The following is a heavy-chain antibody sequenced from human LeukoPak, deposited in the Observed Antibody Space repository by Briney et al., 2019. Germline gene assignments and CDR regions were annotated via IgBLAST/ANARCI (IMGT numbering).Heavy chain of an antibody. CDR1: GGSISTYY. D-gene: IGHD5-18*01. Sequence: SETLSLTCTVSGGSISTYYWSWIRQPPGKGLEWIGYIYYSGSTNYNPSLKSRVTMSVDTSKNQFSLKLSSVTAADTAMYYCARGYRGYIYGLPYCYMDVWGKGTTVTISS. J-gene: IGHJ6*03. CDR2: IYYSGST. V-gene: IGHV4-59*01. CDR3: ARGYRGYIYGLPYCYMDV.